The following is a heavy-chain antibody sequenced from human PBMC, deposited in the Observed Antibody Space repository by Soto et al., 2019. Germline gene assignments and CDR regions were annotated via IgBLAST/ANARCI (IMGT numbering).Heavy chain of an antibody. J-gene: IGHJ4*02. CDR2: IYYSGST. Sequence: SETLSLTCTVSGGSISTYYWSWIRQPPGKGLEWIGYIYYSGSTDYNPSLKSRVTISVDTSKNQFSLKLSSVTAADTAVYFCARHYGDYYDTSGGRWYLNYWGQGTLVTVSS. CDR1: GGSISTYY. V-gene: IGHV4-59*08. CDR3: ARHYGDYYDTSGGRWYLNY. D-gene: IGHD3-22*01.